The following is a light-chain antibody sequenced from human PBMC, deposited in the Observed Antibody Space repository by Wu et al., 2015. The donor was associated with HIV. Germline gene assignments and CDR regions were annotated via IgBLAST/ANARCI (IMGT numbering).Light chain of an antibody. CDR1: RSLSNSY. V-gene: IGKV3-20*01. J-gene: IGKJ4*01. CDR2: STS. Sequence: EIVLTQSPGTLSLSPGERATLSCRASRSLSNSYLVWYQQKPGQAPRLLIYSTSTRASGIPERFSGSGSGTDFTLTITRLEPEDFAVYYCQQYGRSPLTFGGGTKVEIK. CDR3: QQYGRSPLT.